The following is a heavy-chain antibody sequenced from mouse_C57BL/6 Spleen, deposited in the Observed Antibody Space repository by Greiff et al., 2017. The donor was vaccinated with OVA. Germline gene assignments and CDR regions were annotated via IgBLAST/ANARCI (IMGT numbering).Heavy chain of an antibody. CDR3: ARDLYYGNYVAMDY. CDR1: GFTFSSYA. D-gene: IGHD2-1*01. Sequence: EVKVVDSGGGLVKPGGSLKLSCAASGFTFSSYAMSWVRQTPEKRLEWVATISDGGSYTYYPDNVKGRFTISRDNAKNNLYLQMSHLKSEDTAMYYCARDLYYGNYVAMDYWGQGTSVTVSS. J-gene: IGHJ4*01. CDR2: ISDGGSYT. V-gene: IGHV5-4*01.